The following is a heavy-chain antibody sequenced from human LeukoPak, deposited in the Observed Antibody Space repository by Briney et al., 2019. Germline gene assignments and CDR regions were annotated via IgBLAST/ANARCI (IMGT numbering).Heavy chain of an antibody. CDR3: ARDHSGRYCSSTSCFLA. CDR1: GFTFSSYS. CDR2: ISSSSYI. J-gene: IGHJ5*02. D-gene: IGHD2-2*01. Sequence: HPGGSLRLSCAASGFTFSSYSMNWVRQAPGKGLEWVSSISSSSYIYYADSVKGRFTISRDNAKNSLYLQMNSLRAEDTAVYYCARDHSGRYCSSTSCFLAWGQGTLVTVSS. V-gene: IGHV3-21*01.